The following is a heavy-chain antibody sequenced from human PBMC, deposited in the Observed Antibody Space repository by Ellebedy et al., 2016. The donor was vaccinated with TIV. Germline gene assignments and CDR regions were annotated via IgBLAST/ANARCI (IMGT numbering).Heavy chain of an antibody. Sequence: ASVKVSXXASGYTFTSYYMHWVRQAPGQGLEWMGWINPNSGGTNYAQKFQGRVTMTRDTSISTAYMELSRLRSDDTAVYYCARVRYYYDSSGPFDYWGQGTLVTVSS. J-gene: IGHJ4*02. V-gene: IGHV1-2*02. CDR2: INPNSGGT. CDR1: GYTFTSYY. D-gene: IGHD3-22*01. CDR3: ARVRYYYDSSGPFDY.